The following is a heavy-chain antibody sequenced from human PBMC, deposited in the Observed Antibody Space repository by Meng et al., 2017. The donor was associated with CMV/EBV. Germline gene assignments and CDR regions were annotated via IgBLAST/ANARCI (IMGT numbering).Heavy chain of an antibody. CDR3: ARGPRRGYCSSTSCYTEMSTIPRGYYYYGMDV. J-gene: IGHJ6*02. CDR2: INHSGST. CDR1: GFTFSSYG. D-gene: IGHD2-2*02. Sequence: ESLKISCAASGFTFSSYGMHWVRQAPGKGLEWIGEINHSGSTNYNPSLKSRVTISVDTSKNQFSLKLSSVTAADTAVYYCARGPRRGYCSSTSCYTEMSTIPRGYYYYGMDVWGQGTTVTVSS. V-gene: IGHV4-34*01.